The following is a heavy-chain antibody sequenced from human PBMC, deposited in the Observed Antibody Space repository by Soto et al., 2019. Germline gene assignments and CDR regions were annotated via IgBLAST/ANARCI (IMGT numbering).Heavy chain of an antibody. CDR2: ISAYNGDT. V-gene: IGHV1-18*04. Sequence: QDHLVQSGGEVKKPGASAKVSCKASGYTFKNYGINWVRQAPGRGLEWVAWISAYNGDTSYAQHLQGRVTVTTETLTNTAYMELRSLRPDDSAVYFCVFGGLETGYYRDMDYWGQGTLVSVSS. J-gene: IGHJ4*02. CDR1: GYTFKNYG. D-gene: IGHD3-9*01. CDR3: VFGGLETGYYRDMDY.